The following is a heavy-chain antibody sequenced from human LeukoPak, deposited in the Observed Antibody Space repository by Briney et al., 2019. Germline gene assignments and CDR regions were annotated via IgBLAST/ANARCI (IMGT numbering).Heavy chain of an antibody. CDR3: AKRAGYCSSTSCYQDYYMDV. Sequence: GGSLRLSCAASGFTFSSYAMSWVRQAPGKGLEWVSAISGSGGSTYYADSVKGRFTISRDNSKNTLYLQMNSLRAEDTAVYYCAKRAGYCSSTSCYQDYYMDVWGKGTTVTVSS. D-gene: IGHD2-2*01. J-gene: IGHJ6*03. CDR2: ISGSGGST. CDR1: GFTFSSYA. V-gene: IGHV3-23*01.